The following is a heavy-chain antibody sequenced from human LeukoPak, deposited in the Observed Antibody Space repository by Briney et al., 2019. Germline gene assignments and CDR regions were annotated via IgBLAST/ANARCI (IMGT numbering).Heavy chain of an antibody. D-gene: IGHD2-2*01. Sequence: TGGSVRLSCAASGFTFSTYPMNWLRQAPGLGLVWISSIGSASVYIYYEDSVKGRFTISRDNAKNSLYLQMNSLRAEDTAIYYCATVMGGYCSSSGCYPFDYWGQGTLVTVSS. J-gene: IGHJ4*02. CDR2: IGSASVYI. CDR1: GFTFSTYP. V-gene: IGHV3-21*01. CDR3: ATVMGGYCSSSGCYPFDY.